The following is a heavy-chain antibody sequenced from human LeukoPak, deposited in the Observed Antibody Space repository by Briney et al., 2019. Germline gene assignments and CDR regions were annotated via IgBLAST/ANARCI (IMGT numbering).Heavy chain of an antibody. CDR2: IRYDGSNK. CDR3: AKDPSETYYDFWSGYYIRSD. CDR1: GFTFSSYG. D-gene: IGHD3-3*01. Sequence: GGSLRLSCAASGFTFSSYGMHWVRQAPGKGLEWVAFIRYDGSNKYYADSVKGRFTISRDNSKNTLYLQMNSLRAEDTAVYYCAKDPSETYYDFWSGYYIRSDWGQGTLVTVSS. J-gene: IGHJ4*02. V-gene: IGHV3-30*02.